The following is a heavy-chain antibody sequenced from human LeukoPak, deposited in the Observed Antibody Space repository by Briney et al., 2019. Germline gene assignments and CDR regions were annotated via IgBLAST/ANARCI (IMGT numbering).Heavy chain of an antibody. CDR3: TRDIVVVVPAAIYYYYYYGMDV. J-gene: IGHJ6*04. D-gene: IGHD2-2*01. Sequence: GGSLRLSCTASGFTFGDYAMSWVRQAPGKGLEWVGFIRSKAYGGTTEYAASVKGRFTISRDDSKSIAYLQMNSLKTEDTAVYYCTRDIVVVVPAAIYYYYYYGMDVWGKGTTVTVSS. CDR2: IRSKAYGGTT. CDR1: GFTFGDYA. V-gene: IGHV3-49*04.